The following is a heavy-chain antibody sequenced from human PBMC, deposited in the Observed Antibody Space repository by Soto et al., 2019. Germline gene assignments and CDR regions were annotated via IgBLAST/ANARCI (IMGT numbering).Heavy chain of an antibody. CDR3: ARDLGSQNGDWPYYFDY. CDR1: GGSISSGGYY. J-gene: IGHJ4*02. Sequence: PSEILSLTCTVSGGSISSGGYYWSWIRQHPGKGLEWIGYIYYSGSTYYNPSLKSRVTISVDTSKNQFSLKLSSVTAADTAVYYCARDLGSQNGDWPYYFDYWGQGTLVTVSS. D-gene: IGHD3-10*01. CDR2: IYYSGST. V-gene: IGHV4-31*03.